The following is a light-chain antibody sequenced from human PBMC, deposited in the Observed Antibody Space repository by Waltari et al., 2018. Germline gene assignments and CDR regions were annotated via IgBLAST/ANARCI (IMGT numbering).Light chain of an antibody. V-gene: IGKV3-11*01. J-gene: IGKJ1*01. CDR3: QQRYYWPPWT. CDR1: QTVITY. Sequence: EIVLTQSPATLSLSPGERATLSCRASQTVITYLAWYQQNPGQAPRLLISDASNRVPGIPARFSGSGSGTDFTLTISSLEPEDFAVYYCQQRYYWPPWTFGQGTKVELK. CDR2: DAS.